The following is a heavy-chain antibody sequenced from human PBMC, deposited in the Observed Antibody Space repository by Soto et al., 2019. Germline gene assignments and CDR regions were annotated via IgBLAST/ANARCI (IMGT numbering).Heavy chain of an antibody. Sequence: EVQLLESGGVLVQPGGSLRLSCAVSGFSFSTYGVTWVRQAPGKGLEWVSGVSGGSGVTHYADSVKGRFTITGDNSTNTVYLHMNSLRVEDTAVYYCAKWNGYGDYWGQGTLVTVSS. CDR1: GFSFSTYG. J-gene: IGHJ4*02. V-gene: IGHV3-23*01. CDR3: AKWNGYGDY. D-gene: IGHD1-1*01. CDR2: VSGGSGVT.